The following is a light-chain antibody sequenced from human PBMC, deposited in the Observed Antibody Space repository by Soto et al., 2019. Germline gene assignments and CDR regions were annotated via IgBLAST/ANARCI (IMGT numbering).Light chain of an antibody. V-gene: IGKV3D-15*01. Sequence: EIMLTQSPATLSVSPGERATLSCRASQSIRTNLAWYQQKPGQPPRLLIYDASTRATGIPARFSGSGSGTEFTLTIRSLQSEDFAVYYCQQYNNWRTFGQGTKVDIK. CDR2: DAS. J-gene: IGKJ1*01. CDR3: QQYNNWRT. CDR1: QSIRTN.